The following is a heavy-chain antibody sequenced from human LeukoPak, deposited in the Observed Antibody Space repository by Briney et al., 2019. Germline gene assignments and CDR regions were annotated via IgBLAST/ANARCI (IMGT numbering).Heavy chain of an antibody. V-gene: IGHV1-24*01. J-gene: IGHJ4*02. Sequence: GASVKVSCKVSGYTLTELSMHWVRQAPGKGLEWMGGFDPEDGETIYAQKFQGRVTMTEDTSTDTAYMELSSLRSEDTAVYYCAPTTRGGWYIRFDYGGQGTLVTVSS. CDR3: APTTRGGWYIRFDY. CDR2: FDPEDGET. D-gene: IGHD6-19*01. CDR1: GYTLTELS.